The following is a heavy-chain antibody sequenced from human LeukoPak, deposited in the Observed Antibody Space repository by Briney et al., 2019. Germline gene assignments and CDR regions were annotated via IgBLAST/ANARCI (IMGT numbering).Heavy chain of an antibody. CDR1: GLTFSSYG. D-gene: IGHD2-2*01. J-gene: IGHJ4*02. CDR2: IRYDGTKQ. Sequence: GGSLRLSCAASGLTFSSYGMHWVRQAPGKGLEWIVFIRYDGTKQHYADSVKGRFTISRDNSKNTLYLQMTSLRAEDTAVYYCAKHSQPIVVLPAAVDYWGQGTLVTVSS. V-gene: IGHV3-30*02. CDR3: AKHSQPIVVLPAAVDY.